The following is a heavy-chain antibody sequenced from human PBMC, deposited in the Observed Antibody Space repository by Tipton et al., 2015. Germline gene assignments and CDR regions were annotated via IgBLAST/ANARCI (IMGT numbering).Heavy chain of an antibody. Sequence: LRLSCTVSGGSISSYYWSWIRQPPGMRLEWIGYIDFRGSTEYNPTVKSRVSISVDRSKNQFSLRLNSVTAADTAVYFCARDAWAGDSRGFYYIYWGQGTLVRVSS. CDR1: GGSISSYY. CDR2: IDFRGST. CDR3: ARDAWAGDSRGFYYIY. V-gene: IGHV4-59*01. J-gene: IGHJ4*02. D-gene: IGHD3-22*01.